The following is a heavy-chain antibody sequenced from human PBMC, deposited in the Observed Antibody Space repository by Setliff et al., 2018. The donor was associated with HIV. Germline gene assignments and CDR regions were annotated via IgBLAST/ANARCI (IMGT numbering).Heavy chain of an antibody. Sequence: PSETLSLTCAVYGTSLNTYCWTWIRYTPGRGLQWIGQIDHSGSTNYNPSLKSRVTLSVDASKNQFSLKVKSVTAADTATYYCAKKGRYYYGSGVTTDYFDDWGQGTPVTVSS. V-gene: IGHV4-34*01. J-gene: IGHJ4*02. CDR1: GTSLNTYC. CDR3: AKKGRYYYGSGVTTDYFDD. CDR2: IDHSGST. D-gene: IGHD3-10*01.